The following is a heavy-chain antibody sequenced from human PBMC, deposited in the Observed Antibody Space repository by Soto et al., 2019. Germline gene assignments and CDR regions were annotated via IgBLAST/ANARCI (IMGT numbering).Heavy chain of an antibody. V-gene: IGHV3-30*18. CDR2: ILYDGSKK. D-gene: IGHD2-21*01. CDR1: GFTFNIYG. CDR3: AKGDGLNSVDY. Sequence: HLGGSLRLSCAASGFTFNIYGMHWVRQAPGKGLEWVALILYDGSKKYYTDSVKGRFTIPRDNSKNTLYLQMNSLTAEDTAVYYCAKGDGLNSVDYWGQGTLVTVSS. J-gene: IGHJ4*02.